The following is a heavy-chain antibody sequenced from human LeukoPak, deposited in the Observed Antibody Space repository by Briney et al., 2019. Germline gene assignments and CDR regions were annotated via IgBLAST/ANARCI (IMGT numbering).Heavy chain of an antibody. CDR2: INQDGSEK. V-gene: IGHV3-7*01. CDR1: GFTFTTYW. D-gene: IGHD4-23*01. Sequence: PGGSLRLSCAASGFTFTTYWMSWVRQAPGKVLEWVANINQDGSEKYYVDSVKGRFTISRDNAKNSLYLQMNSLRAEDTAVYYCAYGGFFFNYWGQGTLVTVSS. CDR3: AYGGFFFNY. J-gene: IGHJ4*02.